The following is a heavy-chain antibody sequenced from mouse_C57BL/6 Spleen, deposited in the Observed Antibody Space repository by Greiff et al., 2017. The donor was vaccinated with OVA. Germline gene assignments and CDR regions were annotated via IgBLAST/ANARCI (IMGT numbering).Heavy chain of an antibody. D-gene: IGHD2-4*01. CDR1: GYTFTDYN. J-gene: IGHJ2*01. CDR2: INPNNGGT. Sequence: EVQLQQSGPELVKPGASVKIPCKASGYTFTDYNMDWVKQSHGKSLEWIGDINPNNGGTIYNQKFKGKATLTVDKSSSTADMERRSLTSEDTAVYYCARGGTVYYDYDDFDYWGQGTTLTVSS. V-gene: IGHV1-18*01. CDR3: ARGGTVYYDYDDFDY.